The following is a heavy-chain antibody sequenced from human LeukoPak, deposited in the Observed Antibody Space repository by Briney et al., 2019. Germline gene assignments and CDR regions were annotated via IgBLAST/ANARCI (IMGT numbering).Heavy chain of an antibody. J-gene: IGHJ6*04. V-gene: IGHV1-69*01. CDR2: IIPIFGTA. CDR1: GGTFSSYA. D-gene: IGHD2-15*01. Sequence: ASVKVSCKASGGTFSSYAISWVRQAPGQGLEWMGGIIPIFGTANYAQKFQGRVTITADESTSTAYMELSSLRSEDTAVYYCARDIGVVVAATPYYYYGMDVWGKGTTVTVSP. CDR3: ARDIGVVVAATPYYYYGMDV.